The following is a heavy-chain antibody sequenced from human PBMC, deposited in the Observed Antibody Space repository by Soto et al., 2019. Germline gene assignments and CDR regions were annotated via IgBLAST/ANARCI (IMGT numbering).Heavy chain of an antibody. D-gene: IGHD3-3*01. Sequence: QVQLQESGPGLVKPSQTLSLTCTVSGGSISSGDYYWSWIRQPPGKGLEWIGYIYYSGSTYYNPSLKSRVTISVDTSKNQFSLKLSSVTAADTAVYYCARGSWVRFLEWLSNPEYYFDYWGQGTLVTVSS. V-gene: IGHV4-30-4*01. CDR3: ARGSWVRFLEWLSNPEYYFDY. J-gene: IGHJ4*02. CDR2: IYYSGST. CDR1: GGSISSGDYY.